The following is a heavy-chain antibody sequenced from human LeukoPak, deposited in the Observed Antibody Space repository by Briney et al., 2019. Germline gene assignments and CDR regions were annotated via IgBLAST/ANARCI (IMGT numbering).Heavy chain of an antibody. J-gene: IGHJ4*02. CDR2: VNHSGTT. CDR1: GGSFSDYY. D-gene: IGHD1-7*01. CDR3: ARNPVWRELPFDY. V-gene: IGHV4-34*01. Sequence: SETLSLTCAVYGGSFSDYYWSWIRQPPGKGLEWIGEVNHSGTTNYNPSLKSRVTISVDTSKNQFPLKLSSVTAADTAVYFCARNPVWRELPFDYWGQGTLVTVSS.